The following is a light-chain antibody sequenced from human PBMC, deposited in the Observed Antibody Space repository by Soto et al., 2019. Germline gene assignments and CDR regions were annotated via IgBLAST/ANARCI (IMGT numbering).Light chain of an antibody. Sequence: EIVMTQSPATLSVPPGERATLSCRSSQSFSSKLAWYQQKPGQAPRLLIYDASTRATGIPARFSGSESGTEFTLSISSLQSEDFAVYYCQQYNNWPRTFGGGTKVEI. CDR1: QSFSSK. CDR2: DAS. V-gene: IGKV3-15*01. CDR3: QQYNNWPRT. J-gene: IGKJ4*01.